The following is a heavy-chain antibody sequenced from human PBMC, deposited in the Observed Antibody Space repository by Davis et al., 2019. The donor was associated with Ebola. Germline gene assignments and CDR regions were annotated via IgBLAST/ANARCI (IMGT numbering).Heavy chain of an antibody. CDR1: GGSSSAYF. V-gene: IGHV4-34*01. CDR3: ARTTKTSISDSGLGYTYFDH. D-gene: IGHD1-1*01. Sequence: MPSETLSLTCAVYGGSSSAYFWSWIRQSPGKGLEWIGKVSHGGVSDYNPSPRSRVTISVDTSKNQLSLKMNPVTAADTAVYDCARTTKTSISDSGLGYTYFDHWSQGTLVTVSS. CDR2: VSHGGVS. J-gene: IGHJ5*02.